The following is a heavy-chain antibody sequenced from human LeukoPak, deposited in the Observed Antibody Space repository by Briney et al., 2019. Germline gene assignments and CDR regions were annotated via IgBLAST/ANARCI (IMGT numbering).Heavy chain of an antibody. CDR1: GFTFSSYA. Sequence: PGGSLRLSCAASGFTFSSYAMHWVRQAPGKGLEWVAVISYDGSNKYYADSVKGRFTISRDNSKNTLYLQMNSLRAEDTAFYYCAKDMPPLYDSSAYENDAFDIWGQGTMVTVSS. D-gene: IGHD3-22*01. V-gene: IGHV3-30-3*01. CDR3: AKDMPPLYDSSAYENDAFDI. CDR2: ISYDGSNK. J-gene: IGHJ3*02.